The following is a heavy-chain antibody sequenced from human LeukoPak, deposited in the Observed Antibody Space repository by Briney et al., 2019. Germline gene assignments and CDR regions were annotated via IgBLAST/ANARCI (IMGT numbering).Heavy chain of an antibody. D-gene: IGHD3-10*01. CDR2: ISSSGSTI. J-gene: IGHJ4*02. CDR1: GFTFSSYE. CDR3: AFRGGRLDYYFDY. Sequence: PGGSLRLSCAASGFTFSSYEMNWVRQAPGKGLEWVSYISSSGSTIYYADSVKGRFTISRDNSKNTLYLQINSLRAEDTAVYYCAFRGGRLDYYFDYWGQGTLVTVSS. V-gene: IGHV3-48*03.